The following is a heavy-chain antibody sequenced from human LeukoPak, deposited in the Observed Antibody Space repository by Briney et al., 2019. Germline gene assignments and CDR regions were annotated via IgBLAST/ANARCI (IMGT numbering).Heavy chain of an antibody. CDR2: IRSKTNSYAT. CDR3: AKSGTRSSWSPRVKTYLDY. V-gene: IGHV3-73*01. Sequence: GGSLRLSCAASGFTFSDSAIHWVRQASGKGLEWVGRIRSKTNSYATAYAASVKGRFTISRDDSRNTAYLQMNSLRAEDTAVYYCAKSGTRSSWSPRVKTYLDYWGQGTLVTVSS. D-gene: IGHD6-13*01. CDR1: GFTFSDSA. J-gene: IGHJ4*02.